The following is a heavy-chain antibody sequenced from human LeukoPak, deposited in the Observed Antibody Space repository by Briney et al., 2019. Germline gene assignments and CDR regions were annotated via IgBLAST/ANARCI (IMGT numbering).Heavy chain of an antibody. V-gene: IGHV1-2*02. J-gene: IGHJ4*02. D-gene: IGHD5/OR15-5a*01. CDR1: GYTFTTYY. CDR3: ARGSLGTIVVSTMFFDY. CDR2: INPYSGGT. Sequence: ASVKVSCKASGYTFTTYYIHWMRQAPGQGLEWMAWINPYSGGTHYAQKFQGRVTMARDTSISSAYMELSSLRSDDTAVYYCARGSLGTIVVSTMFFDYWGQGTPVTVSS.